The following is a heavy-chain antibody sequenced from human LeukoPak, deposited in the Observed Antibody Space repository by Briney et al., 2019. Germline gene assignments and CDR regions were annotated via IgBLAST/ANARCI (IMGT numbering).Heavy chain of an antibody. CDR1: GYTFTSYD. J-gene: IGHJ6*02. CDR2: MNPNSGNT. D-gene: IGHD1-26*01. V-gene: IGHV1-8*01. Sequence: ASVKVSCKASGYTFTSYDINWVRQATGQGLEWMGWMNPNSGNTGYAQKFQGRVTMTRNTSISTAYMELSSLRSEDTAVYYCARGRETSGSYHYYYGMDVWGQGTTVTVSS. CDR3: ARGRETSGSYHYYYGMDV.